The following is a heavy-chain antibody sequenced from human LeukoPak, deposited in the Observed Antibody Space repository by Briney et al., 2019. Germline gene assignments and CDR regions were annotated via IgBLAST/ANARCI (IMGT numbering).Heavy chain of an antibody. Sequence: GESLKISCKGSGYSFTSYWISWVRQMPGKGLERMGRIDPSDSYTNYSPSFQGHVTISADKSISTAYLQWSSLKASDTAMYYCARQVSGYDTNIPTTWGQGTLVTVSS. V-gene: IGHV5-10-1*01. CDR3: ARQVSGYDTNIPTT. D-gene: IGHD5-12*01. J-gene: IGHJ5*02. CDR2: IDPSDSYT. CDR1: GYSFTSYW.